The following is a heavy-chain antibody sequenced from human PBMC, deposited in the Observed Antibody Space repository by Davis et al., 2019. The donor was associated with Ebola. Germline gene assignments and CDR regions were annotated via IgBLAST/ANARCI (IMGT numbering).Heavy chain of an antibody. CDR1: GFTVSSNY. J-gene: IGHJ6*02. Sequence: GESLKISCAASGFTVSSNYMSWVRQAPGKGLEWVSVIYSGGSTYYADSVKGRFTISRDNSKNTLSLQMNSLRAEDTAVYYCARGGYSSSSGVYYYYGMDVWGQGTTVTVSS. CDR3: ARGGYSSSSGVYYYYGMDV. D-gene: IGHD6-6*01. CDR2: IYSGGST. V-gene: IGHV3-66*02.